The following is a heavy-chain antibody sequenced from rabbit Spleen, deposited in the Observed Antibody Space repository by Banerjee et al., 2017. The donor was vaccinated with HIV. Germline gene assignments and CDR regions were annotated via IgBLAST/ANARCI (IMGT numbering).Heavy chain of an antibody. D-gene: IGHD1-1*01. J-gene: IGHJ4*01. V-gene: IGHV1S45*01. CDR3: ARDLTSVVGWNFNL. CDR1: GFSFSNKAV. Sequence: QEQLEESGGGLVKPEGSLTVTCKASGFSFSNKAVMCWVRQAPGKGLEWIACINAVTGKPVYATWAKGRFTISRTSSTTVTLQMTSLTAADTATYFCARDLTSVVGWNFNLWGPGTLVTVS. CDR2: INAVTGKP.